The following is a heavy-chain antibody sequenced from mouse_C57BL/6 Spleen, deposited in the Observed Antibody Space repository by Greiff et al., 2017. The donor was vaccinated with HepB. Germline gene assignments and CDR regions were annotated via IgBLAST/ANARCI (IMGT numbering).Heavy chain of an antibody. Sequence: VQLQQSGAELVKPGASVKLSCTASGFNIKDYYMHWVKQRTEQGLEWIGRIDPEDGETKYAPKFQGKATITADKSSSTAYMQLSSLTSEDSAVYFCAREGTAQVPFAYWGQGTLVTVSA. CDR1: GFNIKDYY. J-gene: IGHJ3*01. CDR2: IDPEDGET. V-gene: IGHV14-2*01. CDR3: AREGTAQVPFAY. D-gene: IGHD3-2*02.